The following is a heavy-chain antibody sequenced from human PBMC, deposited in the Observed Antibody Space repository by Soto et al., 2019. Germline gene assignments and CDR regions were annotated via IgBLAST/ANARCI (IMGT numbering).Heavy chain of an antibody. CDR3: ARGGAYGARWLHIFDY. D-gene: IGHD5-12*01. CDR2: SIPIFGTA. CDR1: GGTFSSYA. Sequence: QVQLVQSGAEVKKPGSSVKVSCKASGGTFSSYAISWVRQAPGQGLEWMGGSIPIFGTANYAQKFQGRVTITAEESTSTAYMELSSLRYEDTAVYYCARGGAYGARWLHIFDYWGQGTLVTVSS. V-gene: IGHV1-69*12. J-gene: IGHJ4*02.